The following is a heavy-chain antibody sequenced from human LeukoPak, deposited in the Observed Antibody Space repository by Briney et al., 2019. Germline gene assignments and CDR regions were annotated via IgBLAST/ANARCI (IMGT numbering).Heavy chain of an antibody. V-gene: IGHV3-30*02. Sequence: GGSLRLSCAASGFTFSSYGMHWVRQAPGKGLEWVAFIRYDGSNKYYADSVKGRFTISRDNSKNTLYLQMNSLRAEDTAVYYCAKDFLTGSYLNALDFDYWGQGTLVTVSS. D-gene: IGHD1-14*01. CDR3: AKDFLTGSYLNALDFDY. CDR1: GFTFSSYG. CDR2: IRYDGSNK. J-gene: IGHJ4*02.